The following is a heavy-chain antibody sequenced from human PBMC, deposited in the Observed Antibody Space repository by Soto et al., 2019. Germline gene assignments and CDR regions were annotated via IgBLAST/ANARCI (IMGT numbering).Heavy chain of an antibody. J-gene: IGHJ4*02. Sequence: QVQLVQSGAEVKKPGSSVKVSCKASGGVFRNYAISWVRQGPGQGLEWMGGIIPMFHTSNFAQMFQGRLTIPADQSTGTVYIELPSLRSSYTAVYFSAIPLDIVVRLTGIGGSLGLGISGLDYWGQGTLVTVSS. CDR1: GGVFRNYA. V-gene: IGHV1-69*19. D-gene: IGHD2-2*03. CDR3: AIPLDIVVRLTGIGGSLGLGISGLDY. CDR2: IIPMFHTS.